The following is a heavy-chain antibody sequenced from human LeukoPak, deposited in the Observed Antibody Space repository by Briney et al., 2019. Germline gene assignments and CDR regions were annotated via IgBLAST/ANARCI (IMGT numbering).Heavy chain of an antibody. Sequence: GGSLRLSCAASGFTFNMYWMTWVRRAPGKGLESVAYINKDGSDKYYVDSVKGRFTVSRDNAKNSLYLQMNSLRAEDTAVYYCARDAGYGGNSDYWGQGTLVTVSS. J-gene: IGHJ4*02. D-gene: IGHD4-23*01. CDR3: ARDAGYGGNSDY. CDR1: GFTFNMYW. V-gene: IGHV3-7*01. CDR2: INKDGSDK.